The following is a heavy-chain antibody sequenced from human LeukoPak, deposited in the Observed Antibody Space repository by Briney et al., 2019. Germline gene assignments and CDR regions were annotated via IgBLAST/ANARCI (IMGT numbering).Heavy chain of an antibody. CDR2: ISGSGGST. CDR1: GFTFSSYA. V-gene: IGHV3-23*01. Sequence: GSLRLSCAASGFTFSSYAMSWVRQAPGKGLEWVSSISGSGGSTYHADSVKGRFTISRDNSKNTLNLQMNSLRAEDTAVYYCAKEKAHAFDIWGQGTMVTVSS. J-gene: IGHJ3*02. CDR3: AKEKAHAFDI.